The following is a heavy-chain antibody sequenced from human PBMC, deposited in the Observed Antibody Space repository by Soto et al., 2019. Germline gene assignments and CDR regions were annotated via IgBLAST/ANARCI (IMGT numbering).Heavy chain of an antibody. CDR2: ISAHNGNT. CDR1: GYTFTSYG. V-gene: IGHV1-18*01. CDR3: ARGRYGDY. Sequence: QVHLVQSGAEVKKPGASVKVSCKGSGYTFTSYGITWVRQAPGQGLEWMGWISAHNGNTDYAQKRQCRVTVTRDTSTSPAYMELRSLRSDDTAVYYCARGRYGDYWGQGALVTVSS. D-gene: IGHD1-1*01. J-gene: IGHJ4*02.